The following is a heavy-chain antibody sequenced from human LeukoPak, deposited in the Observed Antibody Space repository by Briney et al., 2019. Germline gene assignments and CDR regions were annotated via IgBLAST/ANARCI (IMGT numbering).Heavy chain of an antibody. CDR1: GYTFTSYG. J-gene: IGHJ6*03. Sequence: ASVKVSCKASGYTFTSYGISWVRQAPGQGLEWMGWISAYNGNTNYAQKLQGRVTMTTDTPTSTAYMELRSLRSDDTAVYYCARDKGPSYGGNSVGWLDYYYYYMDVWGKGTTVTVSS. CDR2: ISAYNGNT. D-gene: IGHD4-23*01. CDR3: ARDKGPSYGGNSVGWLDYYYYYMDV. V-gene: IGHV1-18*01.